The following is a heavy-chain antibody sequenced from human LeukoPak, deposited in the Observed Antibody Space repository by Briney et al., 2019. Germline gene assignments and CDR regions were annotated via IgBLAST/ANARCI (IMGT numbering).Heavy chain of an antibody. Sequence: GGSPRLSCAASGFTFSSYAMHWVRQAPGKGLEWVAVISYDGSNKYYADSVKGRFTISRDNSKNTLYLQMNSLRAEDTAVYYCASYGPYWGQGTLVTVSS. J-gene: IGHJ4*02. CDR2: ISYDGSNK. V-gene: IGHV3-30-3*01. D-gene: IGHD3-10*01. CDR3: ASYGPY. CDR1: GFTFSSYA.